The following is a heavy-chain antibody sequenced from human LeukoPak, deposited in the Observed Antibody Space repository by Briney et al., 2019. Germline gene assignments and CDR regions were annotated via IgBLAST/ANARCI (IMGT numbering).Heavy chain of an antibody. CDR1: GFTFSDYY. CDR3: ARDPSGSSWRNYYFDY. CDR2: ISSSGSTI. V-gene: IGHV3-11*01. D-gene: IGHD6-13*01. Sequence: PGGSLRLSCAASGFTFSDYYMSWIRQAPGKGLEWVSYISSSGSTIYYADSVKGRFTISRDNAKNSLYLQMNSLRAEDTAVYYCARDPSGSSWRNYYFDYWGQGTLVTVSS. J-gene: IGHJ4*02.